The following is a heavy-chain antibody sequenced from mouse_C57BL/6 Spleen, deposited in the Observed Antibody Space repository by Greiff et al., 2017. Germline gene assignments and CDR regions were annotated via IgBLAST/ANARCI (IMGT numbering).Heavy chain of an antibody. Sequence: VKLVESGAELVRPGASVTLSCKASGYTFTDYEMHWVKQTPVHGLEWIGAIDPETGGTAYNQKFKGKAILTADKSSSTAYMELRSLTSEDSAVYYCTRRDYGSSSWGQGTTLTVSS. CDR3: TRRDYGSSS. V-gene: IGHV1-15*01. J-gene: IGHJ2*01. D-gene: IGHD1-1*01. CDR2: IDPETGGT. CDR1: GYTFTDYE.